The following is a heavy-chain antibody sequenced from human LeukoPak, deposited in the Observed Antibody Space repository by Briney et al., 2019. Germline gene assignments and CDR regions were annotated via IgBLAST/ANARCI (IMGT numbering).Heavy chain of an antibody. V-gene: IGHV3-23*01. D-gene: IGHD3-10*01. Sequence: GGSLRLSCAASAFTLSTYAMSWVRQAPGKGLEWVSGISAGKGNTYYADSVKGRFTTSRDNSKNTLYLQMNSLRVEDTAVYYCATTRGSSFDYWGQGTLVTVSS. CDR2: ISAGKGNT. CDR1: AFTLSTYA. CDR3: ATTRGSSFDY. J-gene: IGHJ4*02.